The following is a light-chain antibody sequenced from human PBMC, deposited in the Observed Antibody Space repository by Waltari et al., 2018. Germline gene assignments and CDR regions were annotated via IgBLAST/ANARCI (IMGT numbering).Light chain of an antibody. CDR1: SRDVGGYNY. J-gene: IGLJ2*01. Sequence: QSALTQPRAVSGSPGQSVTISCTPTSRDVGGYNYVSCYHQHPGKAPKLMMYDVNKRPSGVPDRFSGSKSGNTASLTISGLLAEDESDYYCCSYADSYTLLLFGGGTNLTVL. V-gene: IGLV2-11*01. CDR2: DVN. CDR3: CSYADSYTLLL.